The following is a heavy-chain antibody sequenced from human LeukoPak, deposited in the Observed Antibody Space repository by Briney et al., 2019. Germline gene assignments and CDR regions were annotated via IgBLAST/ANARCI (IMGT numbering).Heavy chain of an antibody. D-gene: IGHD1-26*01. CDR2: IRGSGGST. V-gene: IGHV3-23*01. CDR3: AKDLYSGRPGNPFDY. Sequence: PGGSLRLSCAASGFTFSSYAMSWVRQAPGKGLEWVSAIRGSGGSTYYADSVKGRFTISRDNSKTTLYLQMNSLRAEDTAVYYCAKDLYSGRPGNPFDYWGQGTLVTVPS. J-gene: IGHJ4*02. CDR1: GFTFSSYA.